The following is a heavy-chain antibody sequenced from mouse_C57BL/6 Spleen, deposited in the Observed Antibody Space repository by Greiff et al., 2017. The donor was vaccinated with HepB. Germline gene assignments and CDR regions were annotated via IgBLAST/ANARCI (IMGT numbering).Heavy chain of an antibody. Sequence: QVQLKQPGAELVKPGASVKLSCKASGYTFTSYWMHWVKQRPGRGLEWIGRIDPNSGGTKYTEKFKSKATLTVDKPSSTAYMQLSSLTSEDSAVYYCASSLSDDYFDYWGQGTTLTVSS. CDR3: ASSLSDDYFDY. CDR2: IDPNSGGT. V-gene: IGHV1-72*01. J-gene: IGHJ2*01. CDR1: GYTFTSYW.